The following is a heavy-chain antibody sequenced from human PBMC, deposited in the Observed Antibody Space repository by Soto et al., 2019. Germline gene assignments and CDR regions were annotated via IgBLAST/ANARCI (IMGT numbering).Heavy chain of an antibody. V-gene: IGHV3-23*01. CDR3: VKKSIGTVTNPVYWSFDL. Sequence: EVQLLESGGGLIQPGGSLRLSCTASGFTFINYAMNWVRQAPGKGLEWVSGTSGGGDVAFYADSVKGRFAISRDNSKNTLSLQMNSRRVEDTALYYCVKKSIGTVTNPVYWSFDLWGRGTLVTVSS. CDR2: TSGGGDVA. D-gene: IGHD4-17*01. J-gene: IGHJ2*01. CDR1: GFTFINYA.